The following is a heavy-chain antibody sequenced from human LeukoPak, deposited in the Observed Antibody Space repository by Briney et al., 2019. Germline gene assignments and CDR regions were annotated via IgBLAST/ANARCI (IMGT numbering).Heavy chain of an antibody. CDR3: ARRYYYDSSGYWKYAFDI. CDR1: GDSISSSHW. J-gene: IGHJ3*02. D-gene: IGHD3-22*01. CDR2: IYHSGNT. Sequence: SETLSLTCAVSGDSISSSHWWSWVRQSPGKGLEWIGEIYHSGNTNYNPSVKSRVAISLDKASNQFSLRLTSVTAADTAVYYCARRYYYDSSGYWKYAFDIWGQGTMVTVSS. V-gene: IGHV4-4*02.